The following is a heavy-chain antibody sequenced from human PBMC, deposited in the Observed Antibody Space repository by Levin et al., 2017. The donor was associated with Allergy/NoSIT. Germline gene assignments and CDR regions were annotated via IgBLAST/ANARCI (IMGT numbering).Heavy chain of an antibody. V-gene: IGHV4-34*01. D-gene: IGHD3-9*01. CDR1: GGSFSGYY. CDR2: INHSGST. Sequence: SQTLSLTCAVYGGSFSGYYWSWIRQPPGKGLEWIGEINHSGSTNYNPSLKSRVTISVDTSKNQFSLKLSSVTAADTAVYYCARPVLRYFDWLQNWYFDRWGRGTLVTVSS. CDR3: ARPVLRYFDWLQNWYFDR. J-gene: IGHJ2*01.